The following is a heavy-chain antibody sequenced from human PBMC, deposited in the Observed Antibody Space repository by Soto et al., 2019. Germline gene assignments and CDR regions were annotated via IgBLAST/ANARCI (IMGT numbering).Heavy chain of an antibody. Sequence: QVQLVQSGAEVKKPGASVKVSCKASGYTFTSYYVHWVRQAPGQGLEWMGVINPSGGRTSYAQNFQGRVTMTRDTSTNTVFMDLTSLRSDDTAVYYCARGPHLTTRGHTFDIWGQGTMVTVSS. J-gene: IGHJ3*02. V-gene: IGHV1-46*01. D-gene: IGHD3-22*01. CDR1: GYTFTSYY. CDR2: INPSGGRT. CDR3: ARGPHLTTRGHTFDI.